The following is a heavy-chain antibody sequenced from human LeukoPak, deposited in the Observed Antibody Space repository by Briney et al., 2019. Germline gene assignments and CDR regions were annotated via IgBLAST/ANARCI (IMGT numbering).Heavy chain of an antibody. V-gene: IGHV4-38-2*02. D-gene: IGHD1-26*01. CDR3: ARPPGSRIYYVDA. Sequence: SETLSLTCTVSGYSISRGYYWGWIRQPPGKGLEWIGTISHSGSTHYNPSLRSRVIISLDTSKNQFSLTLSSVTAADTAVYYCARPPGSRIYYVDAWGQGILVTVSS. J-gene: IGHJ5*02. CDR1: GYSISRGYY. CDR2: ISHSGST.